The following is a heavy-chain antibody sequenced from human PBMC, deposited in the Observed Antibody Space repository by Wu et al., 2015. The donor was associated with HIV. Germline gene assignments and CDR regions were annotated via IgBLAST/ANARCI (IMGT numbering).Heavy chain of an antibody. Sequence: QVQLVQSGTEVKKPGASVKVSCKASKYIFTNYDVNWVRQATGQGLEWMGWMNPNSGNTGYGQKFQGRVTFTRNTSISTAYMELSGLRSDDTAVYYCATEGARDWGQGTLVTVSS. V-gene: IGHV1-8*02. CDR2: MNPNSGNT. CDR3: ATEGARD. CDR1: KYIFTNYD. D-gene: IGHD3-16*01. J-gene: IGHJ4*02.